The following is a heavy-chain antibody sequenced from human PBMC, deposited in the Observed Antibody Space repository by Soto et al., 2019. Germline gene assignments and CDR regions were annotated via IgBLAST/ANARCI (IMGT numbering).Heavy chain of an antibody. Sequence: QVQLVQSGAEVKKPVSSVKVSCKASGVTFRSYAISWVRQAPGQGLEWMGGIIPIFGTANYAQKFKGRVTITADESTRTAYMDLSSLSSEDTAVYYCARHIPAAGYYYGMDVWGQGTTVTVSS. V-gene: IGHV1-69*12. J-gene: IGHJ6*02. D-gene: IGHD2-2*01. CDR1: GVTFRSYA. CDR3: ARHIPAAGYYYGMDV. CDR2: IIPIFGTA.